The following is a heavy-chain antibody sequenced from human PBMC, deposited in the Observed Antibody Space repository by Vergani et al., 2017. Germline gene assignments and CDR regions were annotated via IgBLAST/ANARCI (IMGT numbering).Heavy chain of an antibody. CDR2: IYYTGST. CDR3: ARFPNIVGENWFDS. CDR1: GYSISTSNYY. J-gene: IGHJ5*01. D-gene: IGHD2/OR15-2a*01. V-gene: IGHV4-39*02. Sequence: QLQLQQSGPGLVNPSETLTLTCTVSGYSISTSNYYWGWIRQPPGKGLEWIGNIYYTGSTYYNPSLKSRVTISVDTSKDHFSLQLSSVTATDTAVYYCARFPNIVGENWFDSWGQGTLVTVSS.